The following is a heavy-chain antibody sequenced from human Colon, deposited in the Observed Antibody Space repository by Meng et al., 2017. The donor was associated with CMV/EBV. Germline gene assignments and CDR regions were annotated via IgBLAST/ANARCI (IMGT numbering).Heavy chain of an antibody. J-gene: IGHJ4*02. D-gene: IGHD6-6*01. V-gene: IGHV1-2*02. Sequence: ASVKVSCKASDNSFVNSVVNWVRQAPGQGLEWLGWINSNSDGTNYAQKFQGRVTMTRDTSISTAYMELSRLMSDDTALYYCARGHASSSSFDYWGQGTLVTVSS. CDR2: INSNSDGT. CDR3: ARGHASSSSFDY. CDR1: DNSFVNSV.